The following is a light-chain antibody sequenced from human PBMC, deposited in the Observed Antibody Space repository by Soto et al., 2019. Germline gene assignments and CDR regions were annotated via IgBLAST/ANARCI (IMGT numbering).Light chain of an antibody. V-gene: IGKV1-33*01. CDR1: HDIGNS. CDR2: DAS. Sequence: EIQMTQSRSSLSASVGDRVTITCQASHDIGNSLNWYQQRPGKAPKLLIYDASNLEPGVTSRFSGSGSGTEFTFTIGSLQPEDVATYFCQQFDVLPPYTFGQGTKVDIK. CDR3: QQFDVLPPYT. J-gene: IGKJ2*01.